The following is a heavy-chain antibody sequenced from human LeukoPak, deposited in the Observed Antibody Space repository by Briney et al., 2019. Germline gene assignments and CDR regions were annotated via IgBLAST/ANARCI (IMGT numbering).Heavy chain of an antibody. D-gene: IGHD1-14*01. CDR1: GFTVSSNY. V-gene: IGHV3-15*05. CDR3: TRDRVAGHISTDI. CDR2: IKSEVDGATR. Sequence: GGSLRLSCAASGFTVSSNYMGWVRQAPGKGLEWVGRIKSEVDGATRDYAAPVRGRFTLSRDDSRNTLYLQMDSLKAEDTAVYYCTRDRVAGHISTDIWGQGAMVTISS. J-gene: IGHJ3*02.